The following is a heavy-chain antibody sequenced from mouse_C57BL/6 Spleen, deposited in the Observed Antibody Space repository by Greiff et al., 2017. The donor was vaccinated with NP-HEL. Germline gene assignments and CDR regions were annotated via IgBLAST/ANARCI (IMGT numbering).Heavy chain of an antibody. CDR2: INPSTGGT. CDR1: GYSFTGYY. Sequence: VQLQQSGPELVKPGASVKISCKASGYSFTGYYMNWVKQSPEKSLEWIGEINPSTGGTTYNQKFKAKATLTVDKSSSTAYMQLKSLTSEDSAVYYCARAYYGNYPYFDYWGQGTTLTVSS. CDR3: ARAYYGNYPYFDY. D-gene: IGHD2-10*01. V-gene: IGHV1-42*01. J-gene: IGHJ2*01.